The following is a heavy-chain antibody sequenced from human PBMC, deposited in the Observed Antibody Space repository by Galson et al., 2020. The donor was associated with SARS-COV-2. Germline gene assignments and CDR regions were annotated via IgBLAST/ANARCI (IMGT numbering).Heavy chain of an antibody. D-gene: IGHD3-10*01. CDR3: AKSLWFGEILSPFDF. Sequence: GESLKISCAASGFTFSNFAMHWVRQAPGKGLEWVAVISDDGTNTYYRDSVKGRFSISRDNSKNTLYLQMNSLRVEDTAVYHCAKSLWFGEILSPFDFWGQGAQATGSS. CDR1: GFTFSNFA. J-gene: IGHJ4*02. CDR2: ISDDGTNT. V-gene: IGHV3-30*18.